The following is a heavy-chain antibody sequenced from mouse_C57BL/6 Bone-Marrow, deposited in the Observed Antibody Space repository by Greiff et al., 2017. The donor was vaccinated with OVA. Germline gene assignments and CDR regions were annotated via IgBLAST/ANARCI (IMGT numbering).Heavy chain of an antibody. CDR3: AREGGYYGSSYGFAY. J-gene: IGHJ3*01. CDR1: GYTFTSYG. CDR2: IYPRSGNT. Sequence: QVQLQQSGAELARPGASVKLSCKASGYTFTSYGISWVKQRTGQGLEWIGEIYPRSGNTYYNEKFKGKATLTADKSSSTAYMELRSLTSEDSAVYFCAREGGYYGSSYGFAYWGQGTLVTVSA. D-gene: IGHD1-1*01. V-gene: IGHV1-81*01.